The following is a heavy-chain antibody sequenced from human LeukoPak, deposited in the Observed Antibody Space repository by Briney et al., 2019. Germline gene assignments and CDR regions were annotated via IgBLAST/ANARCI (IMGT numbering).Heavy chain of an antibody. J-gene: IGHJ4*02. Sequence: GGSLRLSCAASGFTFDDYDMSWVCQAPGKGLEWVSGINWNGGSTGYADSVKGRFTISRDNAKNSLYLQMNSLRAEDTALYYCARDGLVDTPMGAGYWGQGTLVTVSS. V-gene: IGHV3-20*04. CDR1: GFTFDDYD. CDR3: ARDGLVDTPMGAGY. CDR2: INWNGGST. D-gene: IGHD5-18*01.